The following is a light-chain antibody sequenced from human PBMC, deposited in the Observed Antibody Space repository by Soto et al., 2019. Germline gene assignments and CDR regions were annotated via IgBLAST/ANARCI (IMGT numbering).Light chain of an antibody. CDR1: QSVSSN. Sequence: EIVMTQSPATLSVSPGERATLSCRASQSVSSNLAWYQQKPGQAPRLLIYGASTRATGIPARFSGSGSGTEFTLTISILQSEDFAVYYCQQYNNWPPLTFGLGTTVPIK. CDR2: GAS. V-gene: IGKV3-15*01. CDR3: QQYNNWPPLT. J-gene: IGKJ1*01.